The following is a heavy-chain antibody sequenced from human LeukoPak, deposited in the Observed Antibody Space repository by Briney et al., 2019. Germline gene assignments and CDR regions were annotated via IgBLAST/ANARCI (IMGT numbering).Heavy chain of an antibody. J-gene: IGHJ4*02. CDR2: IYHSGST. Sequence: PSGTLSLTCAVSGGSISSSNWWSWVRQPPGKGLEWIGEIYHSGSTNYNPSLKSRVTISVDKPKNQFSLKLSSVTAADTAVYYCATYSGYAPGAFDYWGQGTLVTVSS. CDR3: ATYSGYAPGAFDY. CDR1: GGSISSSNW. V-gene: IGHV4-4*02. D-gene: IGHD5-12*01.